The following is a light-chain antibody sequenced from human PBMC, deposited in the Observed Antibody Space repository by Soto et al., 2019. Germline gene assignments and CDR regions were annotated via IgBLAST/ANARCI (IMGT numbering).Light chain of an antibody. CDR2: DNN. CDR3: GTWDTSLSAVV. CDR1: SSNI. J-gene: IGLJ2*01. Sequence: QSVLTQPPSVSAVPGQKVTISCSGSSSNIVSWYQQLPGTAPKLLIYDNNKRPSGIPDRFSGSKSGTSATLGITGLQTGDEADYYCGTWDTSLSAVVFGGGTKLTVL. V-gene: IGLV1-51*01.